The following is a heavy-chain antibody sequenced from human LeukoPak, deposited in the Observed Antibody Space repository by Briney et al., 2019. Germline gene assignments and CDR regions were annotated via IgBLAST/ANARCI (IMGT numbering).Heavy chain of an antibody. D-gene: IGHD1-26*01. CDR1: GFTFSSYA. Sequence: HPGGSLRLSCAASGFTFSSYAMNWVRQAPGKGLEWVSGISGSGSNTYYADSVMGRFTISRDNSKNTLYLQMNSLRAEDTAVYYCAKDVLSGTYYYFDQWGQGTLVTVSS. CDR2: ISGSGSNT. CDR3: AKDVLSGTYYYFDQ. J-gene: IGHJ4*02. V-gene: IGHV3-23*01.